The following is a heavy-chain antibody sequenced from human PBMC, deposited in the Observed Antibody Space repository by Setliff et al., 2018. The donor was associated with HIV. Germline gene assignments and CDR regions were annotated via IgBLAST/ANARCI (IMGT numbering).Heavy chain of an antibody. CDR2: IYYDGRT. D-gene: IGHD3-16*01. J-gene: IGHJ5*01. Sequence: SETLSLTCTVSGGSIRTGAYYWGWIRQPPGKGLEWIGSIYYDGRTFYKPSLKSRLTISVDTSKNQFSLSLNSVTAADTAVYFCARGGAVSADFDSWGHGTLVTVSS. CDR1: GGSIRTGAYY. V-gene: IGHV4-39*07. CDR3: ARGGAVSADFDS.